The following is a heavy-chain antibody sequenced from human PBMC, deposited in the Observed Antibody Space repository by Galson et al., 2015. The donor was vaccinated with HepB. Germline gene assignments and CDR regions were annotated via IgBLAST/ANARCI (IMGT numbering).Heavy chain of an antibody. CDR3: ARDLGGDYYGSGSSDY. V-gene: IGHV1-69*04. CDR1: GGTFSSYA. CDR2: IIPILGIA. J-gene: IGHJ4*02. Sequence: SVKVSCKASGGTFSSYAISWVRQAPGQGLEWMGRIIPILGIANYAQKFQGRVTITADKPTSTAYMELSSLRSEDTAVYYCARDLGGDYYGSGSSDYWGQGTLVTVSS. D-gene: IGHD3-10*01.